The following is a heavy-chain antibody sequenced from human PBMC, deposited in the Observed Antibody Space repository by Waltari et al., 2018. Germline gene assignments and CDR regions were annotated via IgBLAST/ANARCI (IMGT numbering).Heavy chain of an antibody. CDR3: TISDRDIWSGFHH. CDR1: GLTFSNYA. Sequence: EVQLVESGGGLVQPGGSLRLSCVVSGLTFSNYAMSWVRTAPGKGLEWISAINHSGANTFYADSVKGRFTISRDNSKNTVFLQMNSLRADDTASYFCTISDRDIWSGFHHWGQGALVTVSS. J-gene: IGHJ4*02. CDR2: INHSGANT. V-gene: IGHV3-23*04. D-gene: IGHD1-1*01.